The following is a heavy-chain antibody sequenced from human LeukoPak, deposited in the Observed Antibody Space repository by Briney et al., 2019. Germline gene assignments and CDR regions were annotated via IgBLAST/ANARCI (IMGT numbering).Heavy chain of an antibody. CDR2: IKQDGGEK. CDR3: ARDRDYYGSLIYAYDAFDL. Sequence: GGSLRLSCAASAFTLSSYWMTWVRQAPGKGLEWVANIKQDGGEKHYVDSVEGRFTISRDNAKNSLFLQMNSLRVEDTAVYYCARDRDYYGSLIYAYDAFDLWGQGTMVTVSS. CDR1: AFTLSSYW. J-gene: IGHJ3*01. V-gene: IGHV3-7*03. D-gene: IGHD3-10*01.